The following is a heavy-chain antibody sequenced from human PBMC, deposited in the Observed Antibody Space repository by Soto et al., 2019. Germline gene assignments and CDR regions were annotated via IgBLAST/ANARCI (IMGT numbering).Heavy chain of an antibody. D-gene: IGHD6-19*01. J-gene: IGHJ6*02. CDR1: GYIFINFY. V-gene: IGHV1-69*13. CDR2: IIPIFGTA. CDR3: AKVRYSSPMGYYYGMDV. Sequence: GASVKVSCKASGYIFINFYIHWVRQAPGLGLEWVGGIIPIFGTANYAQKFQGRVTITADESTSTSYMEVNNLRSEDTALYYCAKVRYSSPMGYYYGMDVWGQGTTVTVSS.